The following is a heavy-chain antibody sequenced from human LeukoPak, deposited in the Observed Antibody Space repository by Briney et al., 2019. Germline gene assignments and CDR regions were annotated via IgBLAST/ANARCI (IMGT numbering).Heavy chain of an antibody. CDR2: ISSNGGST. CDR3: VKDHRPTVVSGWYFDL. D-gene: IGHD4-23*01. CDR1: GFTFSSYA. V-gene: IGHV3-64D*09. J-gene: IGHJ2*01. Sequence: GGSLRLSCSASGFTFSSYAMHWVRQAPGKGLEYVSAISSNGGSTYYADSVKGRFTISRDNSKNTLYLQMSSLRAEDTAVYYCVKDHRPTVVSGWYFDLWGRGTLVTVSS.